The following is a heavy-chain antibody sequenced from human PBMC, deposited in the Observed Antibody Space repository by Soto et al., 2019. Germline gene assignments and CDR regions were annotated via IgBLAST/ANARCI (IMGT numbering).Heavy chain of an antibody. CDR3: ARDLDGLHDDNSGPYPRPG. Sequence: SETRSLSCTVSGGSISSDDYYWSWIRQAPGRGLEWIGYIHSSGSIYYNPSLKSRATMSIDTARNQFSLKVSSVTVADTAVYYCARDLDGLHDDNSGPYPRPGWGQGTLV. J-gene: IGHJ1*01. CDR1: GGSISSDDYY. V-gene: IGHV4-30-4*01. D-gene: IGHD3-22*01. CDR2: IHSSGSI.